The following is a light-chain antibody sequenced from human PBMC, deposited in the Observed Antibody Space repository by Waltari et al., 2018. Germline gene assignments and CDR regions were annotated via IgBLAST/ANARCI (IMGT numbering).Light chain of an antibody. Sequence: DIQMTQSPSSLSASVGDRVTITCQASQDITNYLNWYQLKPGKAPKLLIYDASNLETGVPSRFSGRGSGTDFTFTISSLQPEDIATYYCQQYQDYPVTFGQGTRLEIK. J-gene: IGKJ5*01. CDR2: DAS. V-gene: IGKV1-33*01. CDR3: QQYQDYPVT. CDR1: QDITNY.